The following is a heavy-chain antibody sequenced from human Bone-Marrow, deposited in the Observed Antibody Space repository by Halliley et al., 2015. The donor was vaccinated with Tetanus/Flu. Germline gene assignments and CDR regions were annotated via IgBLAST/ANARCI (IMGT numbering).Heavy chain of an antibody. CDR2: ISGSGRST. D-gene: IGHD1-26*01. Sequence: SLRLSCAASGFTFSSYAMSWVRQAPGMGLEWVSAISGSGRSTYYADSVKGRFTFSRDNSKNTLYLQMNSLRAEDTAVYYCAKGSVGVEATTLWYFDYWGQGTLVTFSS. V-gene: IGHV3-23*01. CDR3: AKGSVGVEATTLWYFDY. CDR1: GFTFSSYA. J-gene: IGHJ4*02.